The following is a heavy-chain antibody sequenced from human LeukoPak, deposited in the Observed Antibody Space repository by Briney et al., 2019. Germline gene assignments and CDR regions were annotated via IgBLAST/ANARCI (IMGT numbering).Heavy chain of an antibody. Sequence: GGSLRLSCAASGFTLSSYSMNWVRQAPGKGLEWVSFISSSSSYIYYADSVKGRFTISRDNSKNTLYLQMNSLGAEDTAVYYCAKSIYTTGWYAFDYWGQGTLVTVSA. J-gene: IGHJ4*02. CDR3: AKSIYTTGWYAFDY. CDR2: ISSSSSYI. CDR1: GFTLSSYS. D-gene: IGHD6-19*01. V-gene: IGHV3-21*04.